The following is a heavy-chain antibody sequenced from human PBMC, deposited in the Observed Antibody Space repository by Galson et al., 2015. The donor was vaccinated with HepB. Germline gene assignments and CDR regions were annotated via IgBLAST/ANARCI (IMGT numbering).Heavy chain of an antibody. CDR2: ISYDGSNK. D-gene: IGHD3-22*01. J-gene: IGHJ4*02. V-gene: IGHV3-30*04. CDR1: GFTFSSYA. Sequence: SLRLSCAASGFTFSSYAMHWVRQAPGKGLEWVAVISYDGSNKYYADSVKGRFTISRDNSKNTLYLQMNSLRAEDTAVYYCARGGYYDSSGYYRIDYWGQGTLVTVSS. CDR3: ARGGYYDSSGYYRIDY.